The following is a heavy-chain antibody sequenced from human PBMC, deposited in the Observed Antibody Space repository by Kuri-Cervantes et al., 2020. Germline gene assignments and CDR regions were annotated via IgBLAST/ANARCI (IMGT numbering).Heavy chain of an antibody. CDR2: ISYDASNK. CDR1: GFTFSSYA. V-gene: IGHV3-30*18. J-gene: IGHJ4*02. CDR3: AKERTGRKSSGRFDY. D-gene: IGHD1-26*01. Sequence: GGSLRLSCAASGFTFSSYAMHWVRQAPGKGLEWVAAISYDASNKFYADSVKGRFTVSRDNSKNTVYLQMNSLRAEDTAVYYCAKERTGRKSSGRFDYWGQGTLVTVSS.